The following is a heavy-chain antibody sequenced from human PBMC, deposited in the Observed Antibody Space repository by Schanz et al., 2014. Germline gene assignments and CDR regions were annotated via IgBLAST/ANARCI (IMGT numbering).Heavy chain of an antibody. D-gene: IGHD3-16*01. J-gene: IGHJ3*02. CDR2: IGGSGDST. CDR3: AKGVGGGLLLGSTFDN. CDR1: GFTFSNHA. V-gene: IGHV3-23*04. Sequence: EVQLVESGGGLVQPGGSLRLSCAASGFTFSNHALSWVRQAPGKGLEWVSGIGGSGDSTHYADSVKGRFTISRDNSKNTVYLEMNNVRVDDTAVYYCAKGVGGGLLLGSTFDNWGQGTMVTVTS.